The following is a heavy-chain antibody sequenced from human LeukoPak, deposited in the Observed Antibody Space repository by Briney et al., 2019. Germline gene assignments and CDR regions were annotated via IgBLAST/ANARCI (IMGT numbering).Heavy chain of an antibody. CDR2: IYSGGST. CDR1: GFTVSSNY. Sequence: PGGSLRLSCAASGFTVSSNYMSWVRQAPGKGLEWVSVIYSGGSTYYADSVKGRFTISRDNSKNTLYLQMNSLRAEDTAVYYCARAKSDFWSGYPSYFDYWGQGTLVTVSS. J-gene: IGHJ4*02. CDR3: ARAKSDFWSGYPSYFDY. V-gene: IGHV3-53*01. D-gene: IGHD3-3*01.